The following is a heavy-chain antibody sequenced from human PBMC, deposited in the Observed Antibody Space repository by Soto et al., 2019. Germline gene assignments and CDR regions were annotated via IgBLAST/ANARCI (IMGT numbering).Heavy chain of an antibody. V-gene: IGHV3-7*05. D-gene: IGHD3-3*01. J-gene: IGHJ6*02. CDR3: ARDSPTIFGVVVHYYYYGMDV. CDR2: IKQDGSEK. CDR1: GFTFSSYW. Sequence: GGSLRLSCAASGFTFSSYWMSWVRQAPGKGLEWVANIKQDGSEKYYVDSVKGRFTISRDNAKNSLYLQMNSLRAEDTAVYYCARDSPTIFGVVVHYYYYGMDVWGQGTTVTVSS.